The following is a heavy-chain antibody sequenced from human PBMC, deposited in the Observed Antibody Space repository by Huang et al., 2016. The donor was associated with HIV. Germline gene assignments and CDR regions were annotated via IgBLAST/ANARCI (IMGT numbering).Heavy chain of an antibody. V-gene: IGHV1-18*01. CDR3: ARDSAYYPGGGDAFDL. D-gene: IGHD5-12*01. CDR1: GYTVTKNG. J-gene: IGHJ3*01. CDR2: ISGHNGNT. Sequence: QVQLVQSGAEVKKPGASVKVSCMASGYTVTKNGFSWVRQAPGQGLEWMAGISGHNGNTKFARKFQDRVTVTTDTSTRTAYMDLRSLRPDDTAIYFCARDSAYYPGGGDAFDLWGQGTMVTVSS.